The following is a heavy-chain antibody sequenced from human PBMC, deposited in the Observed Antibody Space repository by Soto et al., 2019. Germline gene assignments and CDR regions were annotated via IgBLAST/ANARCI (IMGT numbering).Heavy chain of an antibody. CDR1: GASISGYY. J-gene: IGHJ6*02. D-gene: IGHD2-15*01. Sequence: SETLSLTCTVSGASISGYYWSWIRQPPGKGLDWIGYIYYSGSTNYNPSLKSRVTISVDTSKNQFSLKVSSVTAADTAVYYCARERYCSGDSCYYGMDVWGQGTTVT. CDR2: IYYSGST. CDR3: ARERYCSGDSCYYGMDV. V-gene: IGHV4-59*01.